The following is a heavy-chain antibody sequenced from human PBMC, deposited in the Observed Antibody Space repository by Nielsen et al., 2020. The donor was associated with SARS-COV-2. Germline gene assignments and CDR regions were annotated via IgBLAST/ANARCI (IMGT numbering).Heavy chain of an antibody. CDR1: GFTFDDYG. Sequence: GESLKISCAASGFTFDDYGMSWVRQAPGKGLEWVSGINWNGGSTSYADSVKGRFTISRDNAKNTLYLQMNSLRAEDTAVYYCARDLYYDSSGFDYWGQGTLVTVSS. V-gene: IGHV3-20*04. D-gene: IGHD3-22*01. CDR3: ARDLYYDSSGFDY. CDR2: INWNGGST. J-gene: IGHJ4*02.